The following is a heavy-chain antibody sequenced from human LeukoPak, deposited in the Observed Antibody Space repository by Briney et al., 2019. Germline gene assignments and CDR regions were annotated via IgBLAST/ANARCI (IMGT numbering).Heavy chain of an antibody. CDR3: ARGISYCSSTSCYKSALRGSYYYYYYGMDV. V-gene: IGHV3-33*01. CDR1: GFTFSSYG. D-gene: IGHD2-2*02. CDR2: IWYDGSNK. J-gene: IGHJ6*02. Sequence: PGGSLRLSCAASGFTFSSYGMQWVRQAPGKGLEWVEVIWYDGSNKYYADSVKGRFTISRDNSKNTLYLQMNSLRAEDTAVYYCARGISYCSSTSCYKSALRGSYYYYYYGMDVWGQGTTVTVSS.